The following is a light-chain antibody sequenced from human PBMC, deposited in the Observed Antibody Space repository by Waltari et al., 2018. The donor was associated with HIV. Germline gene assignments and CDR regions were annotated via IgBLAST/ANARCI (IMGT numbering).Light chain of an antibody. CDR3: AAWDDSVFGCAG. CDR1: SSILGHNN. V-gene: IGLV1-44*01. CDR2: SDD. J-gene: IGLJ2*01. Sequence: QSLLTQPPTASGTPGQTVIISCSGNSSILGHNNLNWYQQFTGTAPKLLIFSDDQRPSGVPARFSASRSGSSSSLAISGLQSEDEAHYYCAAWDDSVFGCAGFGGGTRLTVL.